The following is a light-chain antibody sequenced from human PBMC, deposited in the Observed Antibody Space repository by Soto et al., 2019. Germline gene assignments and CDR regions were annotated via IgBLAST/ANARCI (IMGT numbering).Light chain of an antibody. J-gene: IGKJ5*01. V-gene: IGKV3-11*01. Sequence: EIVLTQSPATLSLSPGERATLSCRASQSVSSYLAWYQQKPGQAPRLLIYDASNRATGIPVRFSGSGSGTDFTITISSLEPEDFALYYCQQRNNWPITFGQGTRLEIK. CDR3: QQRNNWPIT. CDR1: QSVSSY. CDR2: DAS.